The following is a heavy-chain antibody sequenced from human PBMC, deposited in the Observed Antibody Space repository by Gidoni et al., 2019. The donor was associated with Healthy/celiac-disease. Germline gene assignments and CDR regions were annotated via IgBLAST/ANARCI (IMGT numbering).Heavy chain of an antibody. J-gene: IGHJ6*02. D-gene: IGHD2-15*01. CDR3: ARDRGDLGYCSGGSCPYYGMDV. V-gene: IGHV1-2*04. CDR2: INPNSGGT. Sequence: QVQLVQSGAEVKKPGASVKVACKASGYTFTGYYMPWVRQAPGQGPEGMGWINPNSGGTTYAQTFQGWVTMTRDTSISTAYLELSRLRSDDTAVYYCARDRGDLGYCSGGSCPYYGMDVWGQGTTVTVSS. CDR1: GYTFTGYY.